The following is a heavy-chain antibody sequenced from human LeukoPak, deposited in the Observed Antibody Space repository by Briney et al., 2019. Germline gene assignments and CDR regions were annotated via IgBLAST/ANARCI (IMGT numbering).Heavy chain of an antibody. V-gene: IGHV4-34*01. CDR3: ARGWGYCSSTSCYKVGYYYYGMDV. J-gene: IGHJ6*02. D-gene: IGHD2-2*02. CDR2: INHSGST. CDR1: GFTFSSYA. Sequence: GSLRLSCAASGFTFSSYAMSWVRQPPGKGLEWIGEINHSGSTNYNPSLKSRVTISVDTSKNQFSLKLGSVTAADTAVYYCARGWGYCSSTSCYKVGYYYYGMDVWGQGTTVTVSS.